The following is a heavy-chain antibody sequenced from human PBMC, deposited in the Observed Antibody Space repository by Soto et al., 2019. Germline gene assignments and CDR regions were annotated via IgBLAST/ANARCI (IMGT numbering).Heavy chain of an antibody. CDR2: MNPNSGNT. V-gene: IGHV1-8*01. CDR3: AGKERAAAGIRIDY. CDR1: GYTFTSYD. J-gene: IGHJ4*02. Sequence: QVQLVQSGAEVKKPGASVKVSCKASGYTFTSYDINWVRQATGPGLEWMGWMNPNSGNTGYAQKFQGRATMTRNTSISTAYMELSSLRSEDTAVYYCAGKERAAAGIRIDYWGQGTLVTVSS. D-gene: IGHD6-13*01.